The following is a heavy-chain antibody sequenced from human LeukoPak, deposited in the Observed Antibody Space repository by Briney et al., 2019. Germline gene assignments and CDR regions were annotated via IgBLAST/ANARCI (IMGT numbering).Heavy chain of an antibody. CDR2: ITGSGGST. CDR3: ARDQSAVAGRLDCFDY. J-gene: IGHJ4*02. D-gene: IGHD6-19*01. CDR1: GFTFSSYA. Sequence: GGSLRLSCAASGFTFSSYAMSWVRQAPGKGLEWVSVITGSGGSTYYADSVKGRFTISRDNAKNTLYLQMNSLRAEDTAVYYCARDQSAVAGRLDCFDYWGQGTLVTVSS. V-gene: IGHV3-23*01.